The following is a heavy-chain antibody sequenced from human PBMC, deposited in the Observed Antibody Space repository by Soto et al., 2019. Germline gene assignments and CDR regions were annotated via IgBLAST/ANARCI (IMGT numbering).Heavy chain of an antibody. D-gene: IGHD2-21*02. CDR3: AKDRETAIDY. CDR2: ISYDGSNK. CDR1: GFTFSSYG. J-gene: IGHJ4*02. Sequence: GGSLRLSCAASGFTFSSYGMHWVRQAPGKGLEWVAVISYDGSNKYYADSVKGRFTISRDNSKNTLYLQMNSLRAEDTAVYYCAKDRETAIDYWGQGTLVTVSS. V-gene: IGHV3-30*18.